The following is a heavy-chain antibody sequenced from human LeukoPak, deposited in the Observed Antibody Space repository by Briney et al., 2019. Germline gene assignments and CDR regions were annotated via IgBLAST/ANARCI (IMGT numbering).Heavy chain of an antibody. CDR1: GFCFNYSW. J-gene: IGHJ4*02. Sequence: GGSLRLSWAASGFCFNYSWMSWVRQSPGKGLEWVANIKQRGSETSYGDSVKGRFSISRDNTKNSVFLQMNSLRAADTAVYYCARVGIDYLASYHFDHWGRGTLVTVSS. V-gene: IGHV3-7*01. D-gene: IGHD2/OR15-2a*01. CDR3: ARVGIDYLASYHFDH. CDR2: IKQRGSET.